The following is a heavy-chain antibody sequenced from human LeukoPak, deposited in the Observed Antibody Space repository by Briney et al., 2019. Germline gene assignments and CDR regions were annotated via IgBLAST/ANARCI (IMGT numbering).Heavy chain of an antibody. Sequence: GGSLRLSCAASGFTFSSYSMNWVRQAPGKGLEWVAVISYDGSNKYYADSVKGRFTISRDNSKNTLYLQMNSLRAEDTAVYYCARDPRQLYYFDYWGQGTLVTVSS. V-gene: IGHV3-30*03. D-gene: IGHD6-6*01. CDR1: GFTFSSYS. J-gene: IGHJ4*02. CDR3: ARDPRQLYYFDY. CDR2: ISYDGSNK.